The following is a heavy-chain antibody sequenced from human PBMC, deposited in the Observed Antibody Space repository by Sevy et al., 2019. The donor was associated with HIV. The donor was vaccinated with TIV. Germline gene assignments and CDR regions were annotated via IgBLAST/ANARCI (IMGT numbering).Heavy chain of an antibody. Sequence: GGSLRLSCAASGFSLSDHAVSWVRQTPGKGLEWLAVISYNGRNQYYADSVKGRFTTSKDDSKNTLYLQLNSLRAEDTAVYYCARFVGYCSGGRCSIIDFWGQGTLVTVSS. CDR3: ARFVGYCSGGRCSIIDF. V-gene: IGHV3-30*04. CDR1: GFSLSDHA. CDR2: ISYNGRNQ. D-gene: IGHD2-15*01. J-gene: IGHJ4*02.